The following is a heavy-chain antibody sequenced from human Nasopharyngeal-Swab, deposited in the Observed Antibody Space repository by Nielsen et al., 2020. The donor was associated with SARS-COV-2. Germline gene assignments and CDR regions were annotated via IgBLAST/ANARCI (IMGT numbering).Heavy chain of an antibody. CDR1: GFTFSSYA. CDR3: AKVADIVVVVAAPNFDY. V-gene: IGHV3-64*01. Sequence: LSLTCAASGFTFSSYAMHWVRQAPGKGLEYVSAISSNGGSTYYANSVKGRFTISRDNSKNTLYLQMNSLRAEDTAVYYCAKVADIVVVVAAPNFDYWGQGTLVTVSS. D-gene: IGHD2-15*01. CDR2: ISSNGGST. J-gene: IGHJ4*02.